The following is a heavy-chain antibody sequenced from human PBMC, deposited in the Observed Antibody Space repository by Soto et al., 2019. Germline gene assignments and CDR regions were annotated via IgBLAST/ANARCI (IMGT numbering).Heavy chain of an antibody. CDR3: ARRSVAGYYYYYYMDV. D-gene: IGHD6-19*01. J-gene: IGHJ6*03. CDR1: GGSFSGYY. Sequence: SETLSLTCAVYGGSFSGYYWSWIRQPPGKGLEWIGEINHSGSTNYNPSLKSRVTISVDTSKNQFPLKLSSVTAADTAVYYCARRSVAGYYYYYYMDVWGKGTTVTVSS. V-gene: IGHV4-34*01. CDR2: INHSGST.